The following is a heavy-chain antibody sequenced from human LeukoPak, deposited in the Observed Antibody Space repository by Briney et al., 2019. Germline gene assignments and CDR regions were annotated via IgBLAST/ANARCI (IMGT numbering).Heavy chain of an antibody. CDR2: IRYDGSNK. V-gene: IGHV3-30*02. D-gene: IGHD4-17*01. J-gene: IGHJ6*03. CDR3: AKDKNDYGDYYHMDV. Sequence: PGGSLRLSCAASGFTFSSYGMHWVRQAPGKGLEWVAFIRYDGSNKYYADSVKGRFTISRDNSKNTLYLQMNSLRAEDTAVYYCAKDKNDYGDYYHMDVWGEGTTVTVSS. CDR1: GFTFSSYG.